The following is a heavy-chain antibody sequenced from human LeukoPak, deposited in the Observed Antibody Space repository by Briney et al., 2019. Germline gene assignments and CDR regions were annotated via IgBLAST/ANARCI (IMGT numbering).Heavy chain of an antibody. CDR2: INHSGCT. D-gene: IGHD3-10*01. CDR1: GGSFSGYY. Sequence: PSETLSLTCAVYGGSFSGYYWSWIRQPPGKGLEWIGEINHSGCTNYNPSLKSRVTISVDTSKNQFSLKLSSVTAADTAVYYCARVPITMVRGVISPYFDYWGQGTLVTVSS. V-gene: IGHV4-34*01. J-gene: IGHJ4*02. CDR3: ARVPITMVRGVISPYFDY.